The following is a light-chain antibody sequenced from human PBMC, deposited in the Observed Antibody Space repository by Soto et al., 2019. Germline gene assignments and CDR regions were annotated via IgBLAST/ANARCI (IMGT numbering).Light chain of an antibody. V-gene: IGKV2-24*01. CDR3: INVSHFTRT. J-gene: IGKJ1*01. Sequence: VLTQTPLSSPVTLGQPASISCRSSQSLVHSDGNTYLSWLQQRPGHPPRLLIYQVSNRFSGVPDRFSGSGAGTDFTLKISRVEAEDLGVYSCINVSHFTRTFGKGTKVEIK. CDR2: QVS. CDR1: QSLVHSDGNTY.